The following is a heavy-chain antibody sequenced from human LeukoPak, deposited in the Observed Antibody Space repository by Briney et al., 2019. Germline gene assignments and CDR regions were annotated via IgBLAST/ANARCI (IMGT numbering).Heavy chain of an antibody. CDR3: ASSTYYYGSGSYPLKVDLGY. D-gene: IGHD3-10*01. Sequence: QPGRSLRLSCAASGFTFSSYGMHWVRQAPGKGLEWVAVISYDGSNKYYADSVKGRFTISRDNSKNTLYLQMNSLRAEDTAVYYCASSTYYYGSGSYPLKVDLGYWGQGTLVTVSS. CDR2: ISYDGSNK. CDR1: GFTFSSYG. V-gene: IGHV3-30*03. J-gene: IGHJ4*02.